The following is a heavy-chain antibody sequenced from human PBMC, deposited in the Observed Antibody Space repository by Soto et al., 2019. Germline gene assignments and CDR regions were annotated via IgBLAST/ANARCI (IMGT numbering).Heavy chain of an antibody. V-gene: IGHV1-46*01. D-gene: IGHD6-19*01. J-gene: IGHJ4*02. CDR3: AIRGASQWLKF. CDR2: INPSGGST. Sequence: ASVKVSCKASGYTFTSYYMHWVRQAPGQGLEWMGIINPSGGSTSYAQKFQGRVTMTRDTSTSTVYMELSSLRSEDTAIYYCAIRGASQWLKFWGQGTLVTVSS. CDR1: GYTFTSYY.